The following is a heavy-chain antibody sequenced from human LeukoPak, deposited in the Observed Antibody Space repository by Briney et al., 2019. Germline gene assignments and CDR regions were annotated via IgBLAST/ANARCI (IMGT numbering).Heavy chain of an antibody. CDR3: AKDPRSGYYDY. CDR1: GFTFSSYW. CDR2: IKQDGSEK. V-gene: IGHV3-7*03. D-gene: IGHD3-22*01. Sequence: GGSLRLSCEASGFTFSSYWMSWVRQAPGKGLEWVANIKQDGSEKKYLDSVKGRFTISRDNAKNSMYLQMNSLRAEDTAVYYCAKDPRSGYYDYWGQGTLVTVSS. J-gene: IGHJ4*02.